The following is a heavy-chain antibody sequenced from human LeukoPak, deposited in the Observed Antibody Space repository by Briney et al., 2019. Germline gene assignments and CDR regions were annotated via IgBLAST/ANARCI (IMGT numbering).Heavy chain of an antibody. CDR3: AREYGVAAAFGAFDI. V-gene: IGHV1-18*01. CDR2: ISAYGNT. CDR1: GYSFTSYG. D-gene: IGHD6-13*01. Sequence: ASVKVSCKASGYSFTSYGISWVRQAPGQGLEWMGWISAYGNTKNAQKFQGRVTMTTDTSTTTAYMELRSLRSDDTAMYYCAREYGVAAAFGAFDIWGQGTMVTVSS. J-gene: IGHJ3*02.